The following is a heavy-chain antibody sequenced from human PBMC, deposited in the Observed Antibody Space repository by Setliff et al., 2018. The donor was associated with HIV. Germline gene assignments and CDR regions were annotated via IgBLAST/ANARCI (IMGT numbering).Heavy chain of an antibody. CDR3: MYGGRTATTH. Sequence: GGSLRLSCEASGFTLSDYQMSWIRRAPGKGLEWVSHITNTGSSTNYADSVKGRFTISRDNAKYSLYLQMNTLRVEDTAVYYCMYGGRTATTHWGQGTLVTVSS. D-gene: IGHD4-17*01. CDR1: GFTLSDYQ. V-gene: IGHV3-11*04. CDR2: ITNTGSST. J-gene: IGHJ4*02.